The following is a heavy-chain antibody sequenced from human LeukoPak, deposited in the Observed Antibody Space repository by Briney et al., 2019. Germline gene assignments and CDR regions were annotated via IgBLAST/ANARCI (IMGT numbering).Heavy chain of an antibody. Sequence: GGSLRLSCAASRFTFSTYGMHWVRQAPGKGLEWVALIQSDGSNKYYSDSVKGRFTISRDNSKNTLYLQMNSLRVEDTAVYYCAKVGYGWYEVDYWGQGTLVTVSS. CDR1: RFTFSTYG. CDR3: AKVGYGWYEVDY. D-gene: IGHD6-19*01. V-gene: IGHV3-30*02. CDR2: IQSDGSNK. J-gene: IGHJ4*02.